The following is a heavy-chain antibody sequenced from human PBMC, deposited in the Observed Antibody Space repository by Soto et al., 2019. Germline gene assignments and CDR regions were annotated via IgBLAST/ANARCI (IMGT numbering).Heavy chain of an antibody. CDR1: GFTFTSYV. V-gene: IGHV3-23*01. Sequence: EVQLLESGGGLVQRGGSQRLSCAASGFTFTSYVMSWVRQAPGKGLEWVAGISGGGSTAFYADSVKGRFTISRDNAKNTLYLQMNSLTTEDTAVYYCAKGGATYGLLTHDYWGQGTLVTVSS. CDR2: ISGGGSTA. J-gene: IGHJ4*02. CDR3: AKGGATYGLLTHDY. D-gene: IGHD3-9*01.